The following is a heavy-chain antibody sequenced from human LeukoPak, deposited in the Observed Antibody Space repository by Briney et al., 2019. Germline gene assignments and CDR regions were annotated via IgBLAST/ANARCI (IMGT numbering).Heavy chain of an antibody. J-gene: IGHJ4*02. CDR3: AKKARYCSGGYCYADVDY. CDR1: GFPFSSFG. CDR2: IGYDGSNK. V-gene: IGHV3-30*02. Sequence: PGVSLRLSCGASGFPFSSFGMHWVRQAPGKGLEWVAVIGYDGSNKYYAESVKDRFTISRDNSKNTLFLHMNSLRTEDTAVYHCAKKARYCSGGYCYADVDYWGQGTPVTVSS. D-gene: IGHD2-15*01.